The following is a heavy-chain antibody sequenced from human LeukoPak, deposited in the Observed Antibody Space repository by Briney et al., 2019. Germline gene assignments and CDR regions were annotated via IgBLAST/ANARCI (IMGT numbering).Heavy chain of an antibody. V-gene: IGHV1-18*01. CDR1: GYTFTSYG. CDR3: ARVRVGGSYRYDAFDI. J-gene: IGHJ3*02. D-gene: IGHD1-26*01. Sequence: ASVKVSCKASGYTFTSYGISWVRQAPGQGLEWMGWISAYNGNTNYAQKLQGRVTMTTDTSASTAYMELRSLRSDDTAVYYCARVRVGGSYRYDAFDIWGQGTMVTVSS. CDR2: ISAYNGNT.